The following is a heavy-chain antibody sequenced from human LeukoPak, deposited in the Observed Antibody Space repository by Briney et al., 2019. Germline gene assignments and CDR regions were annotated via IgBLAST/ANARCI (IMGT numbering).Heavy chain of an antibody. D-gene: IGHD5-18*01. J-gene: IGHJ4*02. Sequence: SETLSLTCAVYGGSFSGYYWSWIRQPPGKGLEWIGEINHSGSTNYNPSLKSRVTISVDRSKNQLSLKLSSVTAADTAMYYCASGGYSYGFDYWGQGTLVTVSS. V-gene: IGHV4-34*01. CDR1: GGSFSGYY. CDR3: ASGGYSYGFDY. CDR2: INHSGST.